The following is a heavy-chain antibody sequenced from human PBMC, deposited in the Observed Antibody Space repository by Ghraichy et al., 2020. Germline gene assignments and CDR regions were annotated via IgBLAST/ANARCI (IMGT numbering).Heavy chain of an antibody. D-gene: IGHD1-26*01. Sequence: GESLNISCTGSGYSFTTYWIVWVRQMPGKGLEWMGIIYPGDSDTRYSPSFQGQVTISADKSISTAYLQWSSLKASDTAMYYCARHQTVGATTSAFDIWGQGTMVTVSS. J-gene: IGHJ3*02. CDR3: ARHQTVGATTSAFDI. V-gene: IGHV5-51*01. CDR1: GYSFTTYW. CDR2: IYPGDSDT.